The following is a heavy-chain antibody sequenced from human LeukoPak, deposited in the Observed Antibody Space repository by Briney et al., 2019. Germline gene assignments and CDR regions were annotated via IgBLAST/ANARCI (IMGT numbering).Heavy chain of an antibody. D-gene: IGHD5-12*01. CDR1: GGSFSGYY. CDR3: ARWLRDFDC. V-gene: IGHV4-34*01. CDR2: INHSGST. Sequence: PSETLSLTCAVYGGSFSGYYWSWIRQPPGKGLEWIGEINHSGSTNYNPSLKSRVTISVDTSKNQFSLKLSSVTAADTAVYYCARWLRDFDCWGQGTLVTVSS. J-gene: IGHJ4*02.